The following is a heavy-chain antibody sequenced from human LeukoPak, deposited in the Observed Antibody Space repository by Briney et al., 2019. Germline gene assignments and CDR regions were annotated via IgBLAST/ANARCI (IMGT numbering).Heavy chain of an antibody. J-gene: IGHJ5*02. Sequence: GGSLRLSCAASGFTFSNYGMHWVRQAPGKGLEWVAVIWYDGSNKYYADSVKGRFTISRDNSKNTLYLQMNSLRAEDTAVYYCARDQGITIFGVVHNWFDPWGQGTLVTVSS. CDR2: IWYDGSNK. CDR1: GFTFSNYG. D-gene: IGHD3-3*01. V-gene: IGHV3-33*01. CDR3: ARDQGITIFGVVHNWFDP.